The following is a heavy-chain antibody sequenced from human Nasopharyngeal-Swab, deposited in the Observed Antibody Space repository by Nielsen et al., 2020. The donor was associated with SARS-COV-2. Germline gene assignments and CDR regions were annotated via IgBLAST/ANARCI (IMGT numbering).Heavy chain of an antibody. CDR2: MNPNSGNT. CDR3: ARGGVPGYYYYYYYMDV. D-gene: IGHD3-10*01. J-gene: IGHJ6*03. CDR1: GYTFTSYD. V-gene: IGHV1-8*01. Sequence: ASVKVSCKASGYTFTSYDINWVRQATGQGLEWMGWMNPNSGNTGYAQKFQGRVTMTRNTSISTAYMELSSLRPEDTAVYYCARGGVPGYYYYYYYMDVWGKGTTVTVSS.